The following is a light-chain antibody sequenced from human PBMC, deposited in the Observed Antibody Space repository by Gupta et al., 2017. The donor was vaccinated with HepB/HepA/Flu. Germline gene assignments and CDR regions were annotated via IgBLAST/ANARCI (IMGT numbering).Light chain of an antibody. V-gene: IGKV3-20*01. CDR2: GAS. Sequence: EIVLTQSPGTLYLSPRERATLSCRASQSVSSSYLAWYQQKPGQAPRLLIYGASSRATGIPDRFSGSGSGTDFTLTISRLEPEDFAVYYCQQYGSSPPMCSFGQGTKLEIK. CDR1: QSVSSSY. J-gene: IGKJ2*04. CDR3: QQYGSSPPMCS.